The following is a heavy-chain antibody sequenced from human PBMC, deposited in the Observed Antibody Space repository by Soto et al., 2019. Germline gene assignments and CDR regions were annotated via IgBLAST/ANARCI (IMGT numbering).Heavy chain of an antibody. J-gene: IGHJ6*02. V-gene: IGHV3-48*01. CDR1: GFTFSSYN. Sequence: PGGSLRLSCAASGFTFSSYNMNWVRQAPGKGLEWISYISSSSSTIYYADSVKGRFTISRDNAKNSVYLQMNSLRAEDTAVYYCAXDLIVVVPAPIRRGMDVWGQGTTVTVSS. CDR3: AXDLIVVVPAPIRRGMDV. CDR2: ISSSSSTI. D-gene: IGHD2-2*01.